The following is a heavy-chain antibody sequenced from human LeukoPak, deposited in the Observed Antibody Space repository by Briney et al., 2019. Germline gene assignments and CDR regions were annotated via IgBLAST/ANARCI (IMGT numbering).Heavy chain of an antibody. J-gene: IGHJ1*01. CDR2: IYHGGST. CDR3: ARGGAARLHFQI. V-gene: IGHV4-59*01. CDR1: GGSISTYY. Sequence: PSETLSLTCTVSGGSISTYYWNWIRQPPGKGLEWIGYIYHGGSTNYNPSLQSRVTISVDTSKNQFSLNLSSVTAADTAVYYCARGGAARLHFQIWGQGTLVTVSS. D-gene: IGHD6-6*01.